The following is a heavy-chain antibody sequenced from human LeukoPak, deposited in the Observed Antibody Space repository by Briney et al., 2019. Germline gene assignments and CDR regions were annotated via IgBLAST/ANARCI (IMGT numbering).Heavy chain of an antibody. V-gene: IGHV3-7*01. Sequence: GGSLRLSCAASGFTLSSDWMIWVRQAPGKGLEWVANIKPDEGEKYYVDSVKGRFTVSRDNAKNSLYLQMNSLRAEDTAVYYCAELGITMIGGVWGKGTTVTICS. D-gene: IGHD3-10*02. CDR1: GFTLSSDW. CDR2: IKPDEGEK. J-gene: IGHJ6*04. CDR3: AELGITMIGGV.